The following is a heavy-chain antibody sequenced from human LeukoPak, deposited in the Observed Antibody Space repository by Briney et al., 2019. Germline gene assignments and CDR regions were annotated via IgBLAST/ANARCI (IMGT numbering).Heavy chain of an antibody. J-gene: IGHJ4*02. D-gene: IGHD2-8*01. Sequence: PSETLSLTCAVYGGSFSGYYWSWIRQPPGKGLEWIGYIYQSGSTHYNPSLKSRVTISVDRSKNQFSLKMNSVTAADTAVYYCARDLYPYYFDYWGQGTLVTVSS. CDR2: IYQSGST. CDR3: ARDLYPYYFDY. CDR1: GGSFSGYY. V-gene: IGHV4-34*01.